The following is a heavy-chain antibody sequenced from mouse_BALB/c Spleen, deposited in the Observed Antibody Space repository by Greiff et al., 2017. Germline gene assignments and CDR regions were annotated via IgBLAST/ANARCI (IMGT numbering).Heavy chain of an antibody. CDR3: ARSGGRTYFDY. J-gene: IGHJ2*01. Sequence: QVQLQQSGAELMKPGASVKISCKATGYTFSSYWIEWVKQRPGHGLEWIGEILPGSGSTNYNEKFKGKATFTADTSSNTAYMQLSSLTSEDSAVYYCARSGGRTYFDYWGQGTTLTVSS. CDR2: ILPGSGST. V-gene: IGHV1-9*01. D-gene: IGHD4-1*01. CDR1: GYTFSSYW.